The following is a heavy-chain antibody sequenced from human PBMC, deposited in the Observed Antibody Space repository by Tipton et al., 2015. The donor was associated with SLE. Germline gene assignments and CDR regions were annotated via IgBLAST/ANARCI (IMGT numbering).Heavy chain of an antibody. J-gene: IGHJ3*02. CDR2: INHRGST. CDR1: GGSISSSSSYY. D-gene: IGHD5-18*01. CDR3: ATEGGYSYGAFDI. V-gene: IGHV4-39*07. Sequence: GLVKPSETLSLTCAVYGGSISSSSSYYWAWIRQPPGKGVEWIGEINHRGSTNYNPSLKSRVTISVDTSKNQFSLKLSSVTAADTAVYYCATEGGYSYGAFDIWGQGTMVTVSS.